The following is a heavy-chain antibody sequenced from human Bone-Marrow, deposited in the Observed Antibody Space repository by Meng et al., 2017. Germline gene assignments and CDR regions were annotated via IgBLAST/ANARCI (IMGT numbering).Heavy chain of an antibody. D-gene: IGHD5-12*01. J-gene: IGHJ6*02. CDR2: ISYDGSNK. CDR3: ARDQNNLGDIVATILGYYYYGMDV. CDR1: GFTFSSYA. Sequence: GGSLSLSCAVSGFTFSSYAIHWVRQAPGKGLEWVAVISYDGSNKYYADSVKGRFTIARDNSKNTLYLQMNSLRAEDTDVYYCARDQNNLGDIVATILGYYYYGMDVWGQGTTVTVSS. V-gene: IGHV3-30*04.